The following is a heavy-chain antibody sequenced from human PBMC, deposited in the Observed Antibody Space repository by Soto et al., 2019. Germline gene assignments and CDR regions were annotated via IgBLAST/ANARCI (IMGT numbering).Heavy chain of an antibody. CDR1: GFTFSSYA. CDR3: AKDAFRAQSGSPVYYYGMDV. J-gene: IGHJ6*02. D-gene: IGHD1-26*01. Sequence: HPGGSLRLSCAASGFTFSSYAMSWVRQAPGKGLEWVSAISGSGGSTYYADSVKGRFTISRDNSKNTLYLQMNSLRAEDTAVYYCAKDAFRAQSGSPVYYYGMDVWGQGTTVTVSS. V-gene: IGHV3-23*01. CDR2: ISGSGGST.